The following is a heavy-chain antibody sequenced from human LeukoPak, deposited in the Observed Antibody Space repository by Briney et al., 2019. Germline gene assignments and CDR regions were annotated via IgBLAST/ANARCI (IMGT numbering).Heavy chain of an antibody. V-gene: IGHV1-69*04. J-gene: IGHJ4*02. D-gene: IGHD3-22*01. CDR2: IIPILGIA. Sequence: ASVKVSCKASGGTFSSYAISWVRQAPGQGLEWMGRIIPILGIANYAQKFQGRVTITADKSTSTAYMELSSLRSEDTAVYYCARDHGPDYYDSSGYYSPFDYWGQGTLVTVSS. CDR1: GGTFSSYA. CDR3: ARDHGPDYYDSSGYYSPFDY.